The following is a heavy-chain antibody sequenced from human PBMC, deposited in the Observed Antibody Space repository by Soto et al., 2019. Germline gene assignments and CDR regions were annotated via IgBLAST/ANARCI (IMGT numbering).Heavy chain of an antibody. CDR1: GGSFSGYY. V-gene: IGHV4-34*01. CDR2: INHSGST. D-gene: IGHD3-10*01. Sequence: QVQLQQWGAGLLKPSETLSLTCAVYGGSFSGYYWNWIRQPPGKGLEWIGEINHSGSTNYNPSLKSRVTISLDTSKNQFSLKLSSVTAADTAVYYSARGYGRNFDYWGQGTLVTVSS. CDR3: ARGYGRNFDY. J-gene: IGHJ4*02.